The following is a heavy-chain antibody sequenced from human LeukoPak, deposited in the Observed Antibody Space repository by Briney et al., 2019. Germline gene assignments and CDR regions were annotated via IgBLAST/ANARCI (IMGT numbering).Heavy chain of an antibody. CDR1: GFTFSSYW. Sequence: GGSLRLFCAASGFTFSSYWMSWVRQAPGKGLEGVANIKQDGSEKYYVDSVKGRFTISRENAKNSLYLQMNSLRAEDTAVYYCARPRSYYGDFDYWGQGTLVTVSS. CDR2: IKQDGSEK. J-gene: IGHJ4*02. D-gene: IGHD1-26*01. CDR3: ARPRSYYGDFDY. V-gene: IGHV3-7*01.